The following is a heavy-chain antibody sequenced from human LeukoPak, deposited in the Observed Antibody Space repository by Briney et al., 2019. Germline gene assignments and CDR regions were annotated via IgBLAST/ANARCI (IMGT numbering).Heavy chain of an antibody. Sequence: GASVKVSCKASGYTFTSYGISWVRQAPGQGLEWMGWISAYNGNTNYAQKLQGRVTMTTDTSTSTAYMELRSLRSGDTAVYYCARDRGHRTTVTSPLDYWGQGTLVTVSS. D-gene: IGHD4-17*01. CDR3: ARDRGHRTTVTSPLDY. CDR2: ISAYNGNT. V-gene: IGHV1-18*01. CDR1: GYTFTSYG. J-gene: IGHJ4*02.